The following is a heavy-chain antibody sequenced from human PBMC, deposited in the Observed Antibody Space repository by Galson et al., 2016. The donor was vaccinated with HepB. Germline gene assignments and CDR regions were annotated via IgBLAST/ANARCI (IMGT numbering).Heavy chain of an antibody. CDR2: IKSYGDGGTT. CDR3: ITDARALCSGGRCPHYWHFDL. CDR1: GLTFSNAW. D-gene: IGHD2-15*01. Sequence: SLRLSCAASGLTFSNAWMSWVRQAPGKGLEWVGRIKSYGDGGTTDYAAPVTGRFAISRDDSENTLYLRMDRLKIEDTAVYYCITDARALCSGGRCPHYWHFDLWGRGTLVTVSS. V-gene: IGHV3-15*01. J-gene: IGHJ2*01.